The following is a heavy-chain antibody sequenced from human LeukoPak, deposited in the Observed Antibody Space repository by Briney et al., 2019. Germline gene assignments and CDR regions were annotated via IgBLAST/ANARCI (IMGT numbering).Heavy chain of an antibody. CDR2: IRSKAYGGTT. V-gene: IGHV3-49*04. CDR3: ARDAPNTIFGVVTLLYYYYGMDV. Sequence: GRSLRLSCTASGFTFGDYAMSWVRQAPGKGLEWVGFIRSKAYGGTTEYAASVKGRFTISRDDSKSIAYLQMNSLRAEDTAVYYCARDAPNTIFGVVTLLYYYYGMDVWGQGTTVTVSS. CDR1: GFTFGDYA. D-gene: IGHD3-3*01. J-gene: IGHJ6*02.